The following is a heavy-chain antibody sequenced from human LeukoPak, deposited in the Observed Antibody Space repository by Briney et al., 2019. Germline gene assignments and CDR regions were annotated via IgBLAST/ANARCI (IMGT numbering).Heavy chain of an antibody. V-gene: IGHV4-61*01. CDR2: IYYSGST. J-gene: IGHJ4*02. D-gene: IGHD5-18*01. Sequence: SETLSLTCTVSGGSVSSGSYYWSWIRQPPGKGLEWIGYIYYSGSTYYNPSLKSRVTISVDTSKNQFSLKLSSVTAADTAVYYCARVGYSYGSELTNYFDYWGQGTLVTVSS. CDR1: GGSVSSGSYY. CDR3: ARVGYSYGSELTNYFDY.